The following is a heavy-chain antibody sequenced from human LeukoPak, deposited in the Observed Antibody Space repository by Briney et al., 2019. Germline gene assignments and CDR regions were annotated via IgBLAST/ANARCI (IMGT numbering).Heavy chain of an antibody. Sequence: PGGSLRLSCAASGFTFSNYAMSWVRQAPGKGLEWVSGISGSGGTTYYADSVKGRFTISRDNSKNTLYLQMNSLRAEDTAVYYCARAMMVVANLWGVFDYWGQGTLVTASS. J-gene: IGHJ4*02. CDR3: ARAMMVVANLWGVFDY. V-gene: IGHV3-23*01. CDR2: ISGSGGTT. CDR1: GFTFSNYA. D-gene: IGHD3-22*01.